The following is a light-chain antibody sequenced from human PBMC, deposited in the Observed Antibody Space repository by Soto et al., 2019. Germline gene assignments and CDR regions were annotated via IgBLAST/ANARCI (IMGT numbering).Light chain of an antibody. CDR2: DAS. Sequence: EIVMTQSPATLSVSPGERVTLSCRASRTVSSKLAWYQQKPGQAPRFLISDASTRATGIPARFSGSGSGTEFTLTISSLQSEDFAVYYCQQYSNWKTFGQGTKLEIK. J-gene: IGKJ2*01. CDR1: RTVSSK. CDR3: QQYSNWKT. V-gene: IGKV3-15*01.